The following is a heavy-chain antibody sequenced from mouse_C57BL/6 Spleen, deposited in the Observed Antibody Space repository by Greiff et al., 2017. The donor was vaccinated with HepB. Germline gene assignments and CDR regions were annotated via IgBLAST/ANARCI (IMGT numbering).Heavy chain of an antibody. D-gene: IGHD1-1*01. V-gene: IGHV1-53*01. J-gene: IGHJ4*01. CDR2: INPSNGGT. CDR3: ARAGFITTDYYAMDY. CDR1: GYTFTSYW. Sequence: VQLQQPGTELVKPGASVKLSCKASGYTFTSYWMHWVKQRPGQGLEWIGNINPSNGGTNYNEKFKSKATLTVDKSSSTAYMQLSSLTSEDSAVYYCARAGFITTDYYAMDYWGQGTSVTVSS.